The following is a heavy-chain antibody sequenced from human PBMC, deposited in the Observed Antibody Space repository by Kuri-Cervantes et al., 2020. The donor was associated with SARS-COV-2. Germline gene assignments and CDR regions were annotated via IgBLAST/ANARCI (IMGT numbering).Heavy chain of an antibody. V-gene: IGHV1-2*02. CDR3: ARVLTNRIQGADIVVVPAAPFDY. CDR2: INPKSGAS. Sequence: ASVKVSCKASGYTFIGYYMHWVRQAPGQGLEWMGWINPKSGASSYAQKFQGRVTMTRATSINTVYMELSTLRSDDTAVYYCARVLTNRIQGADIVVVPAAPFDYWGQGTLVTVSS. D-gene: IGHD2-2*01. CDR1: GYTFIGYY. J-gene: IGHJ4*02.